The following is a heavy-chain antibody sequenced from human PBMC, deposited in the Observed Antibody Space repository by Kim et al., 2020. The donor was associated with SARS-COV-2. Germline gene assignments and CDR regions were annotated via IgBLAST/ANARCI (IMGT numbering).Heavy chain of an antibody. V-gene: IGHV3-73*01. Sequence: GGSLRLSCAASGLTFSGSTMHWVRQASGKGLEWVGRIRSKANTYAPAYGASVKGRFSISRDDSKNTAYLQMNSLKTEDTAVYYCTRHEDGSGRLWLDPWGQGTLVTVSS. D-gene: IGHD3-10*01. CDR2: IRSKANTYAP. CDR3: TRHEDGSGRLWLDP. CDR1: GLTFSGST. J-gene: IGHJ5*02.